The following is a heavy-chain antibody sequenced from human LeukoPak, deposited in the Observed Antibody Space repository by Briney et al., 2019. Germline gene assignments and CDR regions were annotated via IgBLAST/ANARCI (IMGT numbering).Heavy chain of an antibody. CDR1: GYTFTGYY. J-gene: IGHJ4*02. CDR3: ARDPWWRDYYDSSGYYPYCFDY. D-gene: IGHD3-22*01. Sequence: ASVRVSCKTSGYTFTGYYIHWVRQAPGQGLEWMGWISAYNGNTNYTQKLQGRVTMTTDTSTSTAYMELRSLRSDDTAVYYCARDPWWRDYYDSSGYYPYCFDYWGQGTLVTVSS. V-gene: IGHV1-18*04. CDR2: ISAYNGNT.